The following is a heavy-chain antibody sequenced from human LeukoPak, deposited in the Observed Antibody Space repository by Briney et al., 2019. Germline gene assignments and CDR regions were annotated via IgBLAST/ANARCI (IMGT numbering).Heavy chain of an antibody. V-gene: IGHV4-31*03. J-gene: IGHJ4*02. CDR1: GGSISSGGYY. CDR2: MYSSGST. CDR3: ASSRGGCSSTSCYDY. D-gene: IGHD2-2*01. Sequence: SQTLSLTCTVSGGSISSGGYYCSWIRQHPGKGLEWIAYMYSSGSTYYNPSLKSRVTISVDTSKNQFSLKLSSVTAADTAVYYCASSRGGCSSTSCYDYWGQGTPVTVSS.